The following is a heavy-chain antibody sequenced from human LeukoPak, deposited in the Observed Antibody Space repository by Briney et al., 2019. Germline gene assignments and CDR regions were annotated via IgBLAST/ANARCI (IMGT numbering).Heavy chain of an antibody. Sequence: GGSLGLSCAASGFTFSSYGMHWVRQAPGKGLEWVAVIWYDGSNKYYADSVKGRFTISRDNSKNTLYLQMNSLRAEDPAVYYCARVGSSTSSPYGMDVWGQGTTVTVSS. CDR3: ARVGSSTSSPYGMDV. J-gene: IGHJ6*02. CDR1: GFTFSSYG. D-gene: IGHD2-2*01. V-gene: IGHV3-33*01. CDR2: IWYDGSNK.